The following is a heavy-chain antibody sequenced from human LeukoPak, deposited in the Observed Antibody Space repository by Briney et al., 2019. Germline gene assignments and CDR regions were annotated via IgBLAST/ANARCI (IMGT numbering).Heavy chain of an antibody. CDR3: ARPAGRRTTNAYFDY. CDR2: INPNSGGT. V-gene: IGHV1-2*02. CDR1: GYTFTGYY. J-gene: IGHJ4*02. D-gene: IGHD1-1*01. Sequence: ASVKVSCKASGYTFTGYYMHWVRQAPGQGLEWMGWINPNSGGTNYAQKFQGRVTMTRDTSISTAYMELSRLRSDDTAVYYCARPAGRRTTNAYFDYWGQGTLVTVSS.